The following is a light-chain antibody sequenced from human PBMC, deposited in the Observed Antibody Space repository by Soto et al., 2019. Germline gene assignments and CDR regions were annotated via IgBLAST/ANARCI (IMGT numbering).Light chain of an antibody. J-gene: IGKJ5*01. CDR3: PESYTMPL. V-gene: IGKV1-39*01. Sequence: DIQMTQSPSSLAASVGDRVTITCRASQSISYLNWYQHKPGKAPKLLINAASTLQSGVPSRFGGSGSGTDFTRTISSLQPEESATYYCPESYTMPLVGQGTRLEIK. CDR1: QSISY. CDR2: AAS.